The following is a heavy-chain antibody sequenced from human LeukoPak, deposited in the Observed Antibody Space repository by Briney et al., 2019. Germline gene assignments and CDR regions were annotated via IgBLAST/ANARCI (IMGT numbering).Heavy chain of an antibody. CDR2: IIPIFGTA. D-gene: IGHD1-1*01. J-gene: IGHJ3*01. V-gene: IGHV1-69*06. CDR3: ASLAEGVSQSGSWYNTGAIDV. Sequence: SVKVSCKASGGIFSSYSVSWVRQAPGQGLEWLGGIIPIFGTAAYAQKFQGRVTITADKSTSTAYLELHSLKAEDTANYYGASLAEGVSQSGSWYNTGAIDVWGQGTTVTVSS. CDR1: GGIFSSYS.